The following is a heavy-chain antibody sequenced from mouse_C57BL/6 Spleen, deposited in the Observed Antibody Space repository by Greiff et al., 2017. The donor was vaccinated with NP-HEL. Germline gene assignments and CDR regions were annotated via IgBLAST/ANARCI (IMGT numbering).Heavy chain of an antibody. D-gene: IGHD6-5*01. CDR1: GYSFSSSW. Sequence: QVQLKESGPELVKPGASVKISCKASGYSFSSSWMNWVKQRPGKGLEWIGRIYPGDGDTNYNGKFKGKATLTADKSSSTAYMQLSSLTSEDSAVYCCAKACLYGYFDYWGQGTTLTVSS. J-gene: IGHJ2*01. CDR3: AKACLYGYFDY. V-gene: IGHV1-82*01. CDR2: IYPGDGDT.